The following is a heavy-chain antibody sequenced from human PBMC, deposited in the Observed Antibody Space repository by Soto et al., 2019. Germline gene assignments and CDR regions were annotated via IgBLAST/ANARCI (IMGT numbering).Heavy chain of an antibody. D-gene: IGHD6-19*01. J-gene: IGHJ4*01. CDR1: GYSISSGSY. V-gene: IGHV4-38-2*02. CDR2: IYHGGTT. CDR3: ARVHVMVVAGSTFDY. Sequence: KTSETLALTCTFSGYSISSGSYLAWIRQPPGKGPEWIASIYHGGTTFYNPSLKSRITISVDTSNNQFSLKLTSVTAADTAVYYCARVHVMVVAGSTFDYWGHGTLVTVSS.